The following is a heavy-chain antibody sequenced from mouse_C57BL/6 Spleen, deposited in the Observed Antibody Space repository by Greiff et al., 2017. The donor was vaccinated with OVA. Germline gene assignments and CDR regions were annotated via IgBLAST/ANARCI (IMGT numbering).Heavy chain of an antibody. J-gene: IGHJ4*01. D-gene: IGHD2-2*01. CDR1: GYTFTSYW. CDR2: IDPSDSYT. Sequence: QVQLQQPGAELVMPGASVKLSCKASGYTFTSYWMHWVKQRPGQGLEWIGEIDPSDSYTNYNQKFKGKSTLTVDITSSTAYMQLSSLTSEDSAGLGLGYAMDYWGKGTSVTVSS. CDR3: GYAMDY. V-gene: IGHV1-69*01.